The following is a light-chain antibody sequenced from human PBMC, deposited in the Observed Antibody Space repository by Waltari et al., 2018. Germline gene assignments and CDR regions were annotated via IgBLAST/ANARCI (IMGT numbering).Light chain of an antibody. Sequence: QSVLTQPPSESGTPGQRVTISCSGSSSSIGSNPVNWYQQLPGTAPKLLVYRNNRRPSGVPDRFAGSRSGTSASLAISGLQSEDEADYYCAAWDDSLNGVVFGGGTKLTVL. CDR2: RNN. CDR3: AAWDDSLNGVV. CDR1: SSSIGSNP. V-gene: IGLV1-44*01. J-gene: IGLJ2*01.